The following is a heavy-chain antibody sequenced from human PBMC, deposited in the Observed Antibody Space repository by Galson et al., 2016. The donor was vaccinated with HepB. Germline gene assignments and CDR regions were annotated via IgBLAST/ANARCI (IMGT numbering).Heavy chain of an antibody. CDR1: GYTFTNYY. Sequence: VKVSCKASGYTFTNYYIHWVRQAPGQGLEWMGIINPSGGSTNYAQKFQGRVTMTRDTSTNTVYMELSSLRLEDTAVYYCARIWVRDGLDYWGQGTLVTVPS. CDR2: INPSGGST. V-gene: IGHV1-46*01. CDR3: ARIWVRDGLDY. D-gene: IGHD3-10*01. J-gene: IGHJ4*02.